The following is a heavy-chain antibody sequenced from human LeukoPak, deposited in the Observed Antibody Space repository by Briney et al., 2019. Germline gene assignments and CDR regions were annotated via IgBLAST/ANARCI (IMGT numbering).Heavy chain of an antibody. J-gene: IGHJ4*02. D-gene: IGHD3-22*01. CDR1: GGSFSGYY. CDR3: ARDLKYSSGYYYVWSYFDY. V-gene: IGHV4-34*01. CDR2: INHSGST. Sequence: SETLSLTCAVYGGSFSGYYWSWIRQPPGKGLEWIGEINHSGSTNYNPSLKSRVTISVDTSKNQFSLKLSSVTAADTAVYYCARDLKYSSGYYYVWSYFDYWGQGTLVTASS.